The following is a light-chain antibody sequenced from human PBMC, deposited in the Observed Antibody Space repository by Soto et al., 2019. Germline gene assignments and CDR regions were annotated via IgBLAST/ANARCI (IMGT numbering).Light chain of an antibody. CDR2: VAS. CDR3: QQLDSYPLT. Sequence: DIQLTQSPSFLSASVGDRVTLTCRASQDISTYLAWYQQKPGKAPNLLIYVASTLQDGVPSRFSGTGSGTEFPLTITILQPADFATYYCQQLDSYPLTFGGGTEVEIK. J-gene: IGKJ4*01. V-gene: IGKV1-9*01. CDR1: QDISTY.